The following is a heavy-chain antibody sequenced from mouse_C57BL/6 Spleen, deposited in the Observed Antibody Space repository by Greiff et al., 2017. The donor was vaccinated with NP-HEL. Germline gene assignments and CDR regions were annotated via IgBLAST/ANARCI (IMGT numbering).Heavy chain of an antibody. V-gene: IGHV1-72*01. CDR1: GYTFTSYW. Sequence: QVQLKQPGAELVKPGASVKLSCKASGYTFTSYWMHWVKQRPGRGLEWIGRIDPNSGGTKYNEKFKSKATLTVDKPSSTAYMQLSSLTSEDSAVYYCARGGAYYSNYYFDYWGQGTTLTVSS. CDR2: IDPNSGGT. D-gene: IGHD2-5*01. CDR3: ARGGAYYSNYYFDY. J-gene: IGHJ2*01.